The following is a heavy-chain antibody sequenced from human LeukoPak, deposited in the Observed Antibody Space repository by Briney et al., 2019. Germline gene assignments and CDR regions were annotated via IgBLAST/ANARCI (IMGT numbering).Heavy chain of an antibody. CDR2: ILDSGYST. D-gene: IGHD3-16*01. Sequence: GGSLRLSCAASGFTFSSYAMSWVRQAPGKGLEWVSGILDSGYSTYYANSVKGRFTISRDNSNNTLYLQMNSLRAEDTAVYYCAKLGGHPLHNYYVGVWGRGTTVAVSS. CDR1: GFTFSSYA. CDR3: AKLGGHPLHNYYVGV. V-gene: IGHV3-23*01. J-gene: IGHJ6*03.